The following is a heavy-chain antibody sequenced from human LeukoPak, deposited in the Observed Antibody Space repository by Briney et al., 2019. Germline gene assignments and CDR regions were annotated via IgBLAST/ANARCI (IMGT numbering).Heavy chain of an antibody. CDR3: AKDPRYGSGSYSAPGFDY. J-gene: IGHJ4*02. D-gene: IGHD3-10*01. CDR1: GFTFDDYA. Sequence: GGSLRLSCAASGFTFDDYAMHWVRHAPGKGLEWVSVISWNSGSIGYADSVKGRFTISRDNAKNSLYLQMNSLRAEDTALYYCAKDPRYGSGSYSAPGFDYWGQGTLVTVSS. V-gene: IGHV3-9*01. CDR2: ISWNSGSI.